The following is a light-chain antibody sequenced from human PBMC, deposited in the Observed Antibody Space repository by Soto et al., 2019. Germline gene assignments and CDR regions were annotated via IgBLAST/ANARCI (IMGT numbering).Light chain of an antibody. V-gene: IGKV3-11*01. CDR1: QSVSSN. CDR2: DAS. CDR3: QQRSNWPWT. Sequence: EIVMTHSPATLCVSPVERGRLXGRASQSVSSNLAWYQQKPGQAPRLLIYDASNRATGIPARFSGSGSGTDFTLTISSLEPEDFAVYYCQQRSNWPWTFGQGTKVDIK. J-gene: IGKJ1*01.